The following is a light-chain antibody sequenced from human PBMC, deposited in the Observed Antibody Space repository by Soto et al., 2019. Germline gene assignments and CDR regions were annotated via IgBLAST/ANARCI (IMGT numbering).Light chain of an antibody. J-gene: IGKJ1*01. CDR1: LSIGNN. CDR3: QQYNNWPLT. CDR2: RAS. Sequence: EVVMAQSPATLSVSPGERATLSCRASLSIGNNIAWYQQKPGQAPRLLISRASTRAPGVPVRFSGGGSGTEFTLTISRLQSEDCAVYYCQQYNNWPLTFGQGTKVEIK. V-gene: IGKV3-15*01.